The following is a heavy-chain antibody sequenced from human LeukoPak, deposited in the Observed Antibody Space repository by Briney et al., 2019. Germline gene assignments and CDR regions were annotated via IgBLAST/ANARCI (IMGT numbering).Heavy chain of an antibody. CDR2: ISSSSSYI. J-gene: IGHJ4*02. V-gene: IGHV3-21*01. D-gene: IGHD3-3*01. CDR1: GFTFSSYS. CDR3: ARAEERFLEWLIPNFFDY. Sequence: PGGSLRLSCAASGFTFSSYSMNWVRQAPGKGLEWVSSISSSSSYIYYADSVKGRFTISRDNAKNSLYLQMNSLRAEDTAVYYCARAEERFLEWLIPNFFDYWGQGTLVTVSS.